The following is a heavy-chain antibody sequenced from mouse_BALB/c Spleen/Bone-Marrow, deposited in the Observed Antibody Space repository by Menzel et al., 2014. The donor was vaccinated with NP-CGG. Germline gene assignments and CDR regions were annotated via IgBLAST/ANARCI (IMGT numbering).Heavy chain of an antibody. CDR3: ARHGTTATFFAY. D-gene: IGHD1-2*01. J-gene: IGHJ3*01. V-gene: IGHV5-12-1*01. CDR1: GFAFSSYD. CDR2: ISSGGGST. Sequence: EVQLVESGGGLVKPGGSLKLSCAASGFAFSSYDMSWVRQTPEKRLEWVAYISSGGGSTYYPDTVKGRFTISRDNAKNTLYLQMSSLKSEDTAMYYCARHGTTATFFAYWGQGTLATVSA.